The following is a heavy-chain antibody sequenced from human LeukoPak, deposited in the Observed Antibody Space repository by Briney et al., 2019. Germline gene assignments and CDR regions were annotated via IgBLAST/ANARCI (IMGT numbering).Heavy chain of an antibody. CDR2: ISSSSSYI. Sequence: GGSLRLSCAASGFTFSSYSMNWLRQAPGKGLEWVSSISSSSSYIYYADSVNGRFTISRDNAKNSLYLQMNRLRAEDTAVYYCAGDQDFWSGILQVHYYYMDGWGKGTTVTVSS. CDR1: GFTFSSYS. CDR3: AGDQDFWSGILQVHYYYMDG. V-gene: IGHV3-21*01. J-gene: IGHJ6*03. D-gene: IGHD3-3*01.